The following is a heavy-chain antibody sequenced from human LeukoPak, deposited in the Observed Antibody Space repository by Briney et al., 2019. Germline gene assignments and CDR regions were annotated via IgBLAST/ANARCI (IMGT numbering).Heavy chain of an antibody. V-gene: IGHV4-59*01. CDR3: ARGVYIAAAQYGY. J-gene: IGHJ4*02. CDR2: IYYSGTT. D-gene: IGHD6-13*01. Sequence: SETLSLTCTVSGGFISSYYWSWIRQPPGKGLERIGYIYYSGTTNYNPSLKSRVTISVDTSKNQFSLKLSSVTAADTAVYYCARGVYIAAAQYGYWGQGTLVTVSS. CDR1: GGFISSYY.